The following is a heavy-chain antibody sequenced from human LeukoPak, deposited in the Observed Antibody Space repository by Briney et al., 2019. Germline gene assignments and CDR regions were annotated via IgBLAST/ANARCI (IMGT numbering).Heavy chain of an antibody. J-gene: IGHJ3*02. CDR2: INPSGGST. CDR3: ARDAGHYDAFDI. CDR1: GYTFTSYY. Sequence: ASVKVSCRASGYTFTSYYMHWVRQAPGQGLEWMGIINPSGGSTSYAQKFQGRVTMTRDTSTSTVYMELSSLRSEDTAVYYCARDAGHYDAFDIWGQGTMVTVSS. V-gene: IGHV1-46*01.